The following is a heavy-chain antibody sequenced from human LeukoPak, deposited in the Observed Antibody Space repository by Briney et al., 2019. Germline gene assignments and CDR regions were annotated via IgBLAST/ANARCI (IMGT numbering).Heavy chain of an antibody. J-gene: IGHJ4*02. CDR1: GGSFSGYY. Sequence: PSETLSLTCAVYGGSFSGYYWSWIRQPPGKGLEWIGEINHSGSTNYNPSLKSRVTISVDTSKNQFSLKLSSVTAADTAVYYCARGRDIVRHWGQGTLVTVSS. CDR2: INHSGST. V-gene: IGHV4-34*01. CDR3: ARGRDIVRH. D-gene: IGHD2-15*01.